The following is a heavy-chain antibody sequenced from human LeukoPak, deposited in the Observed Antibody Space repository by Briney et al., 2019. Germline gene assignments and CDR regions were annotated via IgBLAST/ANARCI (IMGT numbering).Heavy chain of an antibody. Sequence: PSETLSLTCIVSGGSISSYYWSWIRQPAGKGLEWIGRLYSSGDTNYNPSPKSRVTMSVDTSKNQFSLKLNSVTAADTAVYYCAREVGGSGTYYYYSFYMDVWGKGSTVTVSS. CDR1: GGSISSYY. J-gene: IGHJ6*03. CDR2: LYSSGDT. CDR3: AREVGGSGTYYYYSFYMDV. V-gene: IGHV4-4*07. D-gene: IGHD3-10*01.